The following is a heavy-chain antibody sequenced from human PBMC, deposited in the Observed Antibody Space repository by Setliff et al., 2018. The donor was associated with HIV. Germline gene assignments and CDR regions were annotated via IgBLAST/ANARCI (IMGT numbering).Heavy chain of an antibody. CDR1: GYTFNSYD. CDR2: MNPNSGNT. CDR3: ARARRDSYDRGRKNHYYIDV. V-gene: IGHV1-8*02. D-gene: IGHD3-22*01. Sequence: ASVKVSCKASGYTFNSYDINWVRQATGQGLEWMGWMNPNSGNTGYAQKFQGRVNMTRDTSISTAYMELNNLKFEDTAVYYCARARRDSYDRGRKNHYYIDVWGKGTTVTVSS. J-gene: IGHJ6*03.